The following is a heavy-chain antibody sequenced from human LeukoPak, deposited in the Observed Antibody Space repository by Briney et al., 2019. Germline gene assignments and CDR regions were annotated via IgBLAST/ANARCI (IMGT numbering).Heavy chain of an antibody. CDR1: GGSFSGYY. J-gene: IGHJ3*02. CDR2: INHSGST. Sequence: PSETLSLTCAVYGGSFSGYYWSWIRQPPGKGLEWIGEINHSGSTNYNPSLKSRVTISVDTSKNQFSLKLSSVTAADTAVYYCARGSAIAARRKGAFEIWGQGTMVTVSS. CDR3: ARGSAIAARRKGAFEI. V-gene: IGHV4-34*01. D-gene: IGHD6-6*01.